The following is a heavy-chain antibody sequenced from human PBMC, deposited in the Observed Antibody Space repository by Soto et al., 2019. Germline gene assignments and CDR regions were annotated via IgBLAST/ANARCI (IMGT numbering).Heavy chain of an antibody. CDR2: INHSGST. Sequence: SETLSLTCAVYGGSFRGYYRSWIRQPPGKGLEWIGEINHSGSTNYNPSLKSRVTISVDTSKNQFSLKLSSVTAADTAVYYCARMGRGMNYWGQGTLVTVSS. V-gene: IGHV4-34*01. CDR1: GGSFRGYY. D-gene: IGHD2-15*01. CDR3: ARMGRGMNY. J-gene: IGHJ4*02.